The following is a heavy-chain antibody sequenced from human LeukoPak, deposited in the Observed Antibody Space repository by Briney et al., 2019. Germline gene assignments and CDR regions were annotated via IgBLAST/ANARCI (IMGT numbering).Heavy chain of an antibody. CDR3: ASCCGSGSYYNPNDAFDI. V-gene: IGHV3-23*01. CDR2: ISGSGGNT. D-gene: IGHD3-10*01. CDR1: GFTFNNYA. J-gene: IGHJ3*02. Sequence: GGSLRLSCAASGFTFNNYAMNWVRQAPGKGLEWVSSISGSGGNTYYADSVKGRFTISRDNSKNTLYLQMNSLRAEDTAVYYCASCCGSGSYYNPNDAFDIWGQGTMVTVSS.